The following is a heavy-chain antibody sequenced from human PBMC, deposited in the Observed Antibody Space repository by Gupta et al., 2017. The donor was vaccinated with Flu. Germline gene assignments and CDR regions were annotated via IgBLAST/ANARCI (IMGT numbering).Heavy chain of an antibody. Sequence: QVTLKESGPVLVKPTETLTLTCTVSGFSLSNARMGVSWIRQPPGKALEWLAHIFSNDEKSYSTSLKSRLTISKDTSKSQVVLTMTNMDPVDTATYYCARTHWYYYDSSGYYFGRNWFDPWGQGTLVTVSS. CDR1: GFSLSNARMG. D-gene: IGHD3-22*01. J-gene: IGHJ5*02. CDR2: IFSNDEK. V-gene: IGHV2-26*01. CDR3: ARTHWYYYDSSGYYFGRNWFDP.